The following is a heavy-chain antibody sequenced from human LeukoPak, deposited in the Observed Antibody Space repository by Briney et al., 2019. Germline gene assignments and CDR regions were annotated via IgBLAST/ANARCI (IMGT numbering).Heavy chain of an antibody. CDR2: IYYSGST. CDR1: GGSISSGDYY. Sequence: SETLSLTCTVSGGSISSGDYYWSWIRQPPGKGLEWIGYIYYSGSTSYNPSLKSRVTISVDTSKNQFSLKLSPVTAADTAVYYCARDAGYTYGPFDYWGQGTLVTVSS. V-gene: IGHV4-30-4*01. D-gene: IGHD5-18*01. J-gene: IGHJ4*02. CDR3: ARDAGYTYGPFDY.